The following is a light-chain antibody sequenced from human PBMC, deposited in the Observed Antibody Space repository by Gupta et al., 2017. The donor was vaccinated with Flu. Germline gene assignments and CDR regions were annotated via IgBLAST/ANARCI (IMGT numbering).Light chain of an antibody. CDR3: QQRSNWPA. V-gene: IGKV3-11*01. J-gene: IGKJ5*01. Sequence: EFVLTQSPATLSLSPGERATLSCRASQSLSTSLAWYQQKPGQAPRLLIYDATNRATGIPARFSGSGSGTDFTLTISSLEPEDFAVYYCQQRSNWPAFGQGTRLEIK. CDR1: QSLSTS. CDR2: DAT.